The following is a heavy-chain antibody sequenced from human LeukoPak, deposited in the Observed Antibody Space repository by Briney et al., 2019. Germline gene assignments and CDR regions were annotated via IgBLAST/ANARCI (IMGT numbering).Heavy chain of an antibody. D-gene: IGHD3-3*01. CDR3: ARAAYYDFWSGYQLTHPDY. V-gene: IGHV1-69*13. CDR2: IIPIFGSG. J-gene: IGHJ4*02. Sequence: GASVTVSCTASGGTFSSYTISWVRLAPGQGLEWMGGIIPIFGSGNYAQKFQDRVTITADESTSTAYMELSSLRSEDTAVYYCARAAYYDFWSGYQLTHPDYWGQGTLVTVSS. CDR1: GGTFSSYT.